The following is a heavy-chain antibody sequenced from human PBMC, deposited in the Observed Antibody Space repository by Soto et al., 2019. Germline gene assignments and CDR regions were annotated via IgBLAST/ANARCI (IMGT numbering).Heavy chain of an antibody. CDR2: IYYSGST. D-gene: IGHD3-16*01. J-gene: IGHJ4*02. CDR3: ARRQSWDFDY. Sequence: ASETLSLTCTVSGGSISSSSYYWGWIRQPPGKGLEWIGSIYYSGSTYYNPSLKSRVTISVDTSKNQFSLKLSSVTAADTAVYYCARRQSWDFDYWGQGTLVTVSS. CDR1: GGSISSSSYY. V-gene: IGHV4-39*01.